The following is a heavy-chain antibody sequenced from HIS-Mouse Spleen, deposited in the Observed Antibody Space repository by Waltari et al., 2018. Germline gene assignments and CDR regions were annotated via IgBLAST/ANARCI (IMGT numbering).Heavy chain of an antibody. D-gene: IGHD2-8*01. CDR1: GYSISSGYY. Sequence: QVQLQESGPGLVKPSETLSLTCTVSGYSISSGYYWGWIRQPPGKGLEWIGSIYHSGSTSYNPSLKSRGTISVDTSKNQFSLKLSSVTAADTAVYYCARDSWAYAIEYFQHWGQGTLVTVSS. J-gene: IGHJ1*01. CDR3: ARDSWAYAIEYFQH. V-gene: IGHV4-38-2*02. CDR2: IYHSGST.